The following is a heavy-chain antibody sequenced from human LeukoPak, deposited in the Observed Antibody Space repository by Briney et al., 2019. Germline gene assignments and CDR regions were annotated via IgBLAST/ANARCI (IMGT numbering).Heavy chain of an antibody. CDR3: AREGPYSSGLYFDY. J-gene: IGHJ4*02. D-gene: IGHD6-19*01. Sequence: SETLSLTCTVSGYSISSGYYWGWIRQPPGKGLEWIGNIYHSGSTYYNPSLKSRVTISVDTSKNEFFLKLNSVTAADTAVYYCAREGPYSSGLYFDYWGQGTLVTVSS. CDR2: IYHSGST. V-gene: IGHV4-38-2*02. CDR1: GYSISSGYY.